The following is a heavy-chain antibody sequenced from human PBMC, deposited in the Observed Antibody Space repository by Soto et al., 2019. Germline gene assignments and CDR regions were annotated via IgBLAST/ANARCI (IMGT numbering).Heavy chain of an antibody. Sequence: SETLSLTCTVSGGSISSYYWSWIRQPPGKGLEWIGYIYYSGSTNYNPSLKSRVTISVDTSKNQFSLKLSSVTAADTAVYYCARSSRFPDFWRGKGFDYWGQGTLVAVSS. CDR1: GGSISSYY. D-gene: IGHD3-3*01. CDR3: ARSSRFPDFWRGKGFDY. V-gene: IGHV4-59*01. J-gene: IGHJ4*02. CDR2: IYYSGST.